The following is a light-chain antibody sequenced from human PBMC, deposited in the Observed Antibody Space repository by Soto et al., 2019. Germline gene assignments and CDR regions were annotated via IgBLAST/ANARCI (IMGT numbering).Light chain of an antibody. CDR1: QTVASN. Sequence: EIVMTQSPATLSVSPGERATLSCRASQTVASNLAWYQQKPGQAPRLLIHGASSRATGVPARFSGSGSGTEFTHTISSLQSEDFAVYYCQQYHNWPPQYTFGQGTKLQIK. V-gene: IGKV3-15*01. J-gene: IGKJ2*01. CDR2: GAS. CDR3: QQYHNWPPQYT.